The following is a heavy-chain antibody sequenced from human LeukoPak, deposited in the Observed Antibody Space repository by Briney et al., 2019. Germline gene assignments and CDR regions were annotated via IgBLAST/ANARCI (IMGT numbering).Heavy chain of an antibody. V-gene: IGHV4-59*05. Sequence: SETLSLTCTVSGGSINSYYWSWIRQPAGKGLEWIGSIYYSGNTYYNASLKSQVSISIDTSKNQFSLKLTSVTAADTAVYYCAIQTGSGLFILPGGQGTLVTVSS. CDR2: IYYSGNT. J-gene: IGHJ4*02. D-gene: IGHD3/OR15-3a*01. CDR1: GGSINSYY. CDR3: AIQTGSGLFILP.